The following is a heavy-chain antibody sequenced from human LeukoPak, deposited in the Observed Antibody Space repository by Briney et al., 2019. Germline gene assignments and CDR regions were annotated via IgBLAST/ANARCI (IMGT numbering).Heavy chain of an antibody. CDR3: AKVVWGIAAAGTPGRSQRDY. CDR2: ISGSGGST. J-gene: IGHJ4*02. D-gene: IGHD6-13*01. CDR1: GFTFSSYA. V-gene: IGHV3-23*01. Sequence: PGGSLRLSCAASGFTFSSYAMSWVRQAPGKGLEWVSAISGSGGSTYYPDSVKGRFTISRDNSKNTLYLQMNSLRAEDTAVYYCAKVVWGIAAAGTPGRSQRDYWGQGTLVTVSS.